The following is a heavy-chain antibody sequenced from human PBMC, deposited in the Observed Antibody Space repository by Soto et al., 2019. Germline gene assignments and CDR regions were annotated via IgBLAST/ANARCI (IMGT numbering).Heavy chain of an antibody. CDR3: AQLPWKQLWTRATVVN. CDR2: IFWDDDK. CDR1: GVSLSTCGGG. Sequence: GPTLVNPTQTLTLTCTFSGVSLSTCGGGVGGVRQPPGKALEWLGIIFWDDDKRYRPSLKSRVIITKDTSKNQLVLTMTNMDPVDTATYYCAQLPWKQLWTRATVVNWGQGTPVTVPS. J-gene: IGHJ4*02. V-gene: IGHV2-5*02. D-gene: IGHD5-18*01.